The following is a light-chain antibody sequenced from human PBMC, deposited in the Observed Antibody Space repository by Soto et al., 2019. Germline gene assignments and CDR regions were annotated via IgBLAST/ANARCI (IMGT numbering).Light chain of an antibody. V-gene: IGKV1-5*03. CDR3: QQYNNSPRT. Sequence: DIQMTQSPSTLSASVGDRVTITCRASQSISDRLAWYQQKPGKAPKLLIYRASTLESGVPSRFSGSGSGTEFTLTISSLQPDDFVTYYCQQYNNSPRTFGQGTKLEIK. CDR1: QSISDR. J-gene: IGKJ1*01. CDR2: RAS.